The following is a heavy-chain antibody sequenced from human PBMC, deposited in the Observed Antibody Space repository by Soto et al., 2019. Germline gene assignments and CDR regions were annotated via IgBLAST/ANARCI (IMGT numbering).Heavy chain of an antibody. V-gene: IGHV3-48*02. CDR1: GFAFSSYS. CDR2: ISGSSRTT. J-gene: IGHJ4*02. Sequence: EVQLVESGGGLVQPGGSLKISCAASGFAFSSYSMNWVRQAPGKGLEWVSYISGSSRTTSYADSVKGRFTISTDTAKTSLFLQMNSMTDEDTAVYYCARSYNDYGCFDDWGQGALVTVSP. CDR3: ARSYNDYGCFDD. D-gene: IGHD4-17*01.